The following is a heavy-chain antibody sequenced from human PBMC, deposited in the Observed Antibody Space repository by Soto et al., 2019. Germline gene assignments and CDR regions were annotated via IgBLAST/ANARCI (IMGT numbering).Heavy chain of an antibody. D-gene: IGHD6-6*01. Sequence: GGSLRLSCAASGFTFSSYWMSWVRQAPGKGLEWVANIKQDGSEKYYVDSVKGRFTISRDNAKNPLYLQMNSLRAEDTAVYYCARESSSPLYYYYYYMDVWGKGTTVTVSS. CDR1: GFTFSSYW. CDR3: ARESSSPLYYYYYYMDV. CDR2: IKQDGSEK. V-gene: IGHV3-7*01. J-gene: IGHJ6*03.